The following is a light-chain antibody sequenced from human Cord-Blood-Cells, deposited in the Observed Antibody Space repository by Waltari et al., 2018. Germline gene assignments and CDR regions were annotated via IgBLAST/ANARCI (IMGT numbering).Light chain of an antibody. V-gene: IGKV3-15*01. J-gene: IGKJ5*01. Sequence: EIVMTQSPATLSVSPGERATLSCRASQRVSSNLAWYQQKPGQAPRLLIYGASTRATGIPVRFSGSGSGTEFTRTVSSLQSEDFAVYYCQQYNNWPPITFGQGTRLEIK. CDR3: QQYNNWPPIT. CDR1: QRVSSN. CDR2: GAS.